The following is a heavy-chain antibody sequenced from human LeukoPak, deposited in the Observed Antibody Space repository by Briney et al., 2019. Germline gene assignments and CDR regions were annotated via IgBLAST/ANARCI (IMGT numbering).Heavy chain of an antibody. CDR1: GGSISSYY. Sequence: SETLSLTCTVSGGSISSYYWSWIRQPPGKGLEWIGYIYYSGSTNYNPSLKSRVTISVDTSKNQFSLKLSSVTAADTAVYYCARILPIAAAGIDYWGQGTLVTVSS. V-gene: IGHV4-59*12. CDR3: ARILPIAAAGIDY. D-gene: IGHD6-13*01. J-gene: IGHJ4*02. CDR2: IYYSGST.